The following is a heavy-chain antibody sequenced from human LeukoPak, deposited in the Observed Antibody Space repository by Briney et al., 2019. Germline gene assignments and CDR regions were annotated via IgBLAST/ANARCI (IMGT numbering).Heavy chain of an antibody. CDR3: AATSRMGYFDY. J-gene: IGHJ4*02. D-gene: IGHD2-8*01. CDR1: GFTFDDYA. V-gene: IGHV3-9*01. CDR2: ISWNSGSI. Sequence: PGGSLRLSCAASGFTFDDYAMHWVRQAPGKGREWVSGISWNSGSIGYADSVKGRFTISRDNAKNSLYLQMNSLRAEDTALYYCAATSRMGYFDYWGQGTLVTVSS.